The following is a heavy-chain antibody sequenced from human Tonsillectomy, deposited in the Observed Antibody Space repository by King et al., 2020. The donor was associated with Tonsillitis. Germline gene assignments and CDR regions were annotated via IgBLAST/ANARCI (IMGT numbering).Heavy chain of an antibody. J-gene: IGHJ6*02. CDR3: AKDPCGGSGEYGMVV. V-gene: IGHV3-30*18. D-gene: IGHD2-21*01. Sequence: QLVQSGGGVVQPGRSLRLSCAASGFTFNRYGMHWVRQAPGKGLEWVALISYDGTDKYYADSVKGRFTMSRDISENTLYLQMNSLRTEDTDVYYCAKDPCGGSGEYGMVVGGQGPTVTVSS. CDR2: ISYDGTDK. CDR1: GFTFNRYG.